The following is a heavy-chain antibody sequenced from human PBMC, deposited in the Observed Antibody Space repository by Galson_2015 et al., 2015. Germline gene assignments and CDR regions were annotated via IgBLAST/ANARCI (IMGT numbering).Heavy chain of an antibody. J-gene: IGHJ6*02. CDR3: ARDRSSSWYFYYYGVGV. V-gene: IGHV3-33*01. D-gene: IGHD6-13*01. CDR2: MWYDGSNI. Sequence: SLRLSCAASGFTFSNYGMHWVRQAPGKGLEWVAVMWYDGSNIYYADSVKGRFTISRDNSKNTLYLQMNSLRAEDTAVYYCARDRSSSWYFYYYGVGVWGQGTTVTVSS. CDR1: GFTFSNYG.